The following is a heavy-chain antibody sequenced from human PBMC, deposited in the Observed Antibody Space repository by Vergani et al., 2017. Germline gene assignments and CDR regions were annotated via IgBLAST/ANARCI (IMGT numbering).Heavy chain of an antibody. J-gene: IGHJ4*02. D-gene: IGHD3-10*01. CDR3: ASLLRSGSYLVGFYYFDY. CDR2: IKQAGSEK. V-gene: IGHV3-7*01. CDR1: GFTFSSYW. Sequence: EVQLVESGGGLVQPGGSLRLSCAASGFTFSSYWMSWVRQAPGKGLEWVANIKQAGSEKYYVDSVKGRFTISRDNAKNSLYLQMNSLRAEDTAVYYCASLLRSGSYLVGFYYFDYWGQGTLVTVSS.